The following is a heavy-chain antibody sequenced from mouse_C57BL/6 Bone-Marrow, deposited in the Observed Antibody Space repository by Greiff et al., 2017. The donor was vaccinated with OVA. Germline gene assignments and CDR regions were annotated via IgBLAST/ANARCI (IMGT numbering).Heavy chain of an antibody. CDR2: INPNNGGT. J-gene: IGHJ2*01. V-gene: IGHV1-18*01. CDR3: ARGNGSSVFYFDY. CDR1: GYTFTDYN. Sequence: EVQLVESGPELVKPGASVKIPCKASGYTFTDYNMDWVKQSHGKSLEWIGDINPNNGGTIYNQKFKGKATLTVDKSSSTAYMELRSLTSEDTAVYYCARGNGSSVFYFDYWGQGTTLTVSS. D-gene: IGHD1-1*01.